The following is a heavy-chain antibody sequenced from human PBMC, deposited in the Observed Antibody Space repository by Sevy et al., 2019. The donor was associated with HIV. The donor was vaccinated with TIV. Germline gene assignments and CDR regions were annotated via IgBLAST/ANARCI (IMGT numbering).Heavy chain of an antibody. CDR1: GGTFSSYA. CDR2: IIPIFGTA. CDR3: ARDPYGLGGTFFDY. J-gene: IGHJ4*02. Sequence: ASVKVSCKASGGTFSSYAISWVRQAPGQGLEWMGGIIPIFGTANYAQKFQGRVTITADESTSTAYMELSSLRSEDTAVYYCARDPYGLGGTFFDYWGQGTLVTVSS. V-gene: IGHV1-69*13. D-gene: IGHD3-16*01.